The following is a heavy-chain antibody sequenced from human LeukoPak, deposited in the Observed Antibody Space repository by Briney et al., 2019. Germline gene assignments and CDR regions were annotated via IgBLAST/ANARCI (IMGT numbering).Heavy chain of an antibody. D-gene: IGHD3-22*01. J-gene: IGHJ5*02. V-gene: IGHV3-23*01. CDR1: GFTFSTYA. Sequence: GGSLRLSCAASGFTFSTYAMCWVRQAPGKGLEWVSAISGSGGSTYYADSVKGRFTISRDNSKNTLYLQMNSLRAEDTAVYYCAKGVYYYDSSGFYNWFDPWGQGTLVTVSS. CDR2: ISGSGGST. CDR3: AKGVYYYDSSGFYNWFDP.